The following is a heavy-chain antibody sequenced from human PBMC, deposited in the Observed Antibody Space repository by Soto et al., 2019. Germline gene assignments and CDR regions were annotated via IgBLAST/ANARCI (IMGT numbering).Heavy chain of an antibody. CDR2: ISWNSGNI. Sequence: EVQLVESGGGLVQSGRSLRLSCAASGFTFDDYVMHWVRQAPGKGLEWVSGISWNSGNIGYADSVKGRFTISRDNAKNSLYLQMNSLRAEDTALYYCAKAGYSSNLWVNNWFDPWGQGTLVTVSS. D-gene: IGHD6-13*01. V-gene: IGHV3-9*01. J-gene: IGHJ5*02. CDR1: GFTFDDYV. CDR3: AKAGYSSNLWVNNWFDP.